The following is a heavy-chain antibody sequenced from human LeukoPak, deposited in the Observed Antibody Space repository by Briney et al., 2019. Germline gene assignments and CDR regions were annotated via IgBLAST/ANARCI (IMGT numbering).Heavy chain of an antibody. CDR3: AKGIYSSGWFDY. CDR1: GFTFSSYA. V-gene: IGHV3-23*01. D-gene: IGHD6-19*01. CDR2: ISGSGGST. J-gene: IGHJ4*02. Sequence: GGSLRLSCAASGFTFSSYAMSWVRQAPGKGLEWGSAISGSGGSTYYADSVKGRFTISRDNSKNTLYLQMNSLRAEDTAVYYCAKGIYSSGWFDYWGQGTLVTVSS.